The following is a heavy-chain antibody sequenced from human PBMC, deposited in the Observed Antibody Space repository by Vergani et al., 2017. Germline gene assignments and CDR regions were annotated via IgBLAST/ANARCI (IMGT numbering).Heavy chain of an antibody. CDR3: ARVGIAAADPLSEENWYFDL. V-gene: IGHV4-59*01. CDR1: GGSISSYY. D-gene: IGHD6-13*01. CDR2: IYYSGST. Sequence: QVQLQESGPGLVKPSETLSLTCTVSGGSISSYYWSWIRQPPGKGREWIGYIYYSGSTHYNPSLKSRVTISVDTSKNQFSLKLSSVTAADTAVYYCARVGIAAADPLSEENWYFDLWGRGTLVTVSS. J-gene: IGHJ2*01.